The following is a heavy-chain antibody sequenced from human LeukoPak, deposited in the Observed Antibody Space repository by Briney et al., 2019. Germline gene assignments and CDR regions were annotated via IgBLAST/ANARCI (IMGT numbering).Heavy chain of an antibody. V-gene: IGHV4-59*01. CDR3: ARASKVVVITSGAFDI. J-gene: IGHJ3*02. Sequence: PSETLSLTCTVSGGSISSYYWSWTRQPPGKGLEWIGYIYYSGSTNYNPSLKSRVTISVDTSKNQFSLKLSSVTAADTAVYYCARASKVVVITSGAFDIWGQGTMVTVSS. CDR1: GGSISSYY. CDR2: IYYSGST. D-gene: IGHD3-22*01.